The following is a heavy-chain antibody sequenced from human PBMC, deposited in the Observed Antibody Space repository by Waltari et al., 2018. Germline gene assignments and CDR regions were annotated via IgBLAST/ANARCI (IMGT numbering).Heavy chain of an antibody. CDR3: ARDYCDRTNCHGMDV. Sequence: QVQLVESGGGVVQPGRSLRLSCAASEFTFSSYAMHWVRQAPGKGLEWVAVISYNERNIYYVDSVKGRFIISRDNSNTMLYLQMNNLRTEDTAVYYCARDYCDRTNCHGMDVWGQGTTVIVSS. CDR1: EFTFSSYA. J-gene: IGHJ6*02. D-gene: IGHD3-22*01. CDR2: ISYNERNI. V-gene: IGHV3-30*04.